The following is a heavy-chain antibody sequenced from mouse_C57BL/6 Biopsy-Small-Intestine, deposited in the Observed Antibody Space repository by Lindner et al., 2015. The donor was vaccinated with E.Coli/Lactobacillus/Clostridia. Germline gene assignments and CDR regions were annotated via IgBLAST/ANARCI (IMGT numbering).Heavy chain of an antibody. J-gene: IGHJ1*03. CDR2: IYPRSGNT. Sequence: VQLQESGAELARPGASVKLSCKASGYTFTSYGISWVKQRTGQGLEWIGEIYPRSGNTYYNEKFKGKATLTADKSSSTAYMELRSLTSEDSAVYFCARIEYSNYIYWYFDVWGTGTTVTVSS. CDR3: ARIEYSNYIYWYFDV. V-gene: IGHV1-81*01. D-gene: IGHD2-5*01. CDR1: GYTFTSYG.